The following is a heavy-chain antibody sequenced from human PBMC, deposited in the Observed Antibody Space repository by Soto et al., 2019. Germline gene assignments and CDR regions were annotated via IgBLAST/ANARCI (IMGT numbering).Heavy chain of an antibody. CDR1: GDSVSGNSAA. J-gene: IGHJ4*02. CDR2: TYYRSKWYN. CDR3: AREFAYHESSDSYLEY. Sequence: SQTLSLTCAIPGDSVSGNSAAWNWIRQSPSRGLEWLGRTYYRSKWYNDYAVSVKSRITVTPDTSKNQFSLHLNSVTPEDTAVSSCAREFAYHESSDSYLEYWHKGALIAVS. D-gene: IGHD6-19*01. V-gene: IGHV6-1*01.